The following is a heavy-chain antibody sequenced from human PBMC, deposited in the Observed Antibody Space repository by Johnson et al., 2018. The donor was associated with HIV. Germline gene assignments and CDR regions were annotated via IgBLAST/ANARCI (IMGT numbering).Heavy chain of an antibody. V-gene: IGHV3-20*04. CDR3: ASPYYYASSGDCYCPWDAFDI. D-gene: IGHD3-22*01. J-gene: IGHJ3*02. CDR1: GFTFDDYG. CDR2: INWNGGST. Sequence: VQLVESGGGVVRPGGSLRLSCAASGFTFDDYGMSWVRQAPGKGLEWVSGINWNGGSTGYADFVKGRFTISTDNAKNSLYLQMNSLRAEDTALYYCASPYYYASSGDCYCPWDAFDIWGQGTMVTVSS.